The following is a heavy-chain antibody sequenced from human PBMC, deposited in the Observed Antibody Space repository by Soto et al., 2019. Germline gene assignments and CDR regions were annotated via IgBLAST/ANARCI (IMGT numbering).Heavy chain of an antibody. J-gene: IGHJ6*02. V-gene: IGHV1-2*04. D-gene: IGHD6-6*01. Sequence: GPSVTVSFMASVYTFTRYCMHWVRKPPGQGFEGMGLLNPNRGGTNYAKKFQGWVTMTRDTSISTAYMELSRLRSDDTAVYYCARGAGHSRSPDYYYYGMDVWGQGTTVTVSS. CDR2: LNPNRGGT. CDR1: VYTFTRYC. CDR3: ARGAGHSRSPDYYYYGMDV.